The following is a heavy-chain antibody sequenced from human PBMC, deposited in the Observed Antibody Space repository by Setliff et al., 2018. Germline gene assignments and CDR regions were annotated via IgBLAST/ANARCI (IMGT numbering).Heavy chain of an antibody. Sequence: SETLSLTCSVSGASITSGGFYWTWIRQPAGKGLEWIGHISPSGSTTYNPSVKSRVTISLDTSKNHFSLKLDSVTAADTALYYCARSPSSGAYWNPRPFHSDYWARGTLVTVSS. J-gene: IGHJ4*02. V-gene: IGHV4-61*09. CDR2: ISPSGST. CDR3: ARSPSSGAYWNPRPFHSDY. CDR1: GASITSGGFY. D-gene: IGHD1-26*01.